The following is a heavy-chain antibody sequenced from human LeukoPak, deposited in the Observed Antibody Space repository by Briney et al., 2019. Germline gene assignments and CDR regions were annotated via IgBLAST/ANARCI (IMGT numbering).Heavy chain of an antibody. V-gene: IGHV3-23*01. CDR1: GLAFSNYA. D-gene: IGHD6-19*01. Sequence: QAGGSLRLSCVSSGLAFSNYAMSWIRQAPGQGLEWVSGISGRDDITNYADSVKGRFTISRDNSKNTLYLQLNNLRADDTALYYCAKGPYSSGLWYFAHWGQGILVTVSS. CDR3: AKGPYSSGLWYFAH. J-gene: IGHJ4*02. CDR2: ISGRDDIT.